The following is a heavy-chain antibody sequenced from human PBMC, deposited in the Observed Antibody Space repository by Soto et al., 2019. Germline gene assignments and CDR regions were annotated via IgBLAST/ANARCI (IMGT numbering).Heavy chain of an antibody. CDR1: GFTFSSYA. Sequence: SLRLSCAASGFTFSSYAMSWVRQAPGKGLEWVAVISYDGSNKYYADSVKGRFTISRDNSKNTLYLQMNSLRAEDTAVYYCEKDGVLGTTDFYYYYGMDVWGQGTTVTVSS. CDR3: EKDGVLGTTDFYYYYGMDV. V-gene: IGHV3-30*18. CDR2: ISYDGSNK. J-gene: IGHJ6*02. D-gene: IGHD4-17*01.